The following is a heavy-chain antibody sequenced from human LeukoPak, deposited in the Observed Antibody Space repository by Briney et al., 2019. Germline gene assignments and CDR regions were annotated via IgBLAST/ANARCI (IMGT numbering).Heavy chain of an antibody. Sequence: ASVKVSCKASGYTFTGYYMHWVRQAPGQGLEWMGWINPKSGGTNYAEKFQGRVTMTRDTSISTAYMEVIRLGSDDTAVYYCARSPHILTGEKFEYWGQGTRVTVSS. V-gene: IGHV1-2*02. CDR3: ARSPHILTGEKFEY. D-gene: IGHD3-9*01. J-gene: IGHJ4*02. CDR1: GYTFTGYY. CDR2: INPKSGGT.